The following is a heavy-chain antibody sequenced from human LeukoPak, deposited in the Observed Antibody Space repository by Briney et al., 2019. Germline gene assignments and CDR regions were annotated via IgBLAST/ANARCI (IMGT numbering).Heavy chain of an antibody. V-gene: IGHV3-21*01. J-gene: IGHJ4*02. CDR3: ARDGATHGGDYYGSGSYPDY. D-gene: IGHD3-10*01. Sequence: GGSLRLSCAASGFTFSSYSMNWVRQAPGKGLEWVSSISSSSNYISYADSLKGRFTISRDNAKNSLYLQMNSLRAEDTAVYYCARDGATHGGDYYGSGSYPDYWGQGTLVTVSS. CDR2: ISSSSNYI. CDR1: GFTFSSYS.